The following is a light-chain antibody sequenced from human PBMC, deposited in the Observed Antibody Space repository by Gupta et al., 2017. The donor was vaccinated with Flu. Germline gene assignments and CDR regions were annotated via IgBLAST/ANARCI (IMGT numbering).Light chain of an antibody. CDR1: QSIRSY. V-gene: IGKV1-39*01. CDR3: QQSYSTPSS. Sequence: PSSLSASVGDRVTITCRTRQSIRSYLSWYQQKPVKAPELLIYDASSLQSGVPSRFSGSGYGTDFTLTISRLQPEDFAIYCCQQSYSTPSSFGGGTKVEIK. CDR2: DAS. J-gene: IGKJ4*01.